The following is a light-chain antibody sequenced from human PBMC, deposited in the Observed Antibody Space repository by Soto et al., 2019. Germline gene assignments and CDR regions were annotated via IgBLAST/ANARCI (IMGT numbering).Light chain of an antibody. J-gene: IGKJ3*01. CDR1: QNINTY. Sequence: DIQMTQSPYSLSAAVGDRVTIACRASQNINTYLNWYQQKPGKAPKLLIFDAASLRNGVPSRFSGGGSRTAFTLTIISLQPEDFATYYCQQTSSAPFTFGPGTKVDIK. CDR3: QQTSSAPFT. CDR2: DAA. V-gene: IGKV1-39*01.